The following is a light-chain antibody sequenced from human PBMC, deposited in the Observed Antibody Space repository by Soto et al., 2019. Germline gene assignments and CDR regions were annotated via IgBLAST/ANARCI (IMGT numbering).Light chain of an antibody. CDR1: SSDVGGYNY. J-gene: IGLJ2*01. Sequence: QPVLTQPRSVSGSPGQSVTISCTGTSSDVGGYNYVSWYQQHPGKAPKLMIYDVSKRPSGVPDRFSGPKSGNTASLTISGLQAEDEADYYCCSYAGSYTLVFGGGTKLTVL. CDR3: CSYAGSYTLV. V-gene: IGLV2-11*01. CDR2: DVS.